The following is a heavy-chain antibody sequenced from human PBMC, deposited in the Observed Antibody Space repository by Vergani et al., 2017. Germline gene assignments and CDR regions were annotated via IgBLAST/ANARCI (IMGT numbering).Heavy chain of an antibody. CDR1: GFTFSSYA. J-gene: IGHJ4*02. CDR2: ISYDGSNK. CDR3: ASGSSGWYKNFDY. V-gene: IGHV3-30-3*01. D-gene: IGHD6-19*01. Sequence: QVQLVESGGGVVQPGRSLRLSCAASGFTFSSYAMHWVRQAPGKGLEWVAVISYDGSNKYYADSVKGRFTISRDNAKNSLYLQMNSLRAEDTAVYYCASGSSGWYKNFDYWGQGTLVTVSS.